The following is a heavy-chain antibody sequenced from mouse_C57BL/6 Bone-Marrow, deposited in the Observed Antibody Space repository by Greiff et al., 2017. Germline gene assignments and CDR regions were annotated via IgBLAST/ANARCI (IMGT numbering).Heavy chain of an antibody. CDR1: GFSLTSYG. Sequence: QVQLQQSGPGLVQPSQSLSITCTVSGFSLTSYGVHWVRQSPGKGLEWLGVIWRGGSTDYNAAFMSRLSITKDNSKSQVFFKMNSLQADDTAIYYCAKREDLAVVATDYYAMDYWGQGTSVTVSS. V-gene: IGHV2-5*01. J-gene: IGHJ4*01. D-gene: IGHD1-1*01. CDR2: IWRGGST. CDR3: AKREDLAVVATDYYAMDY.